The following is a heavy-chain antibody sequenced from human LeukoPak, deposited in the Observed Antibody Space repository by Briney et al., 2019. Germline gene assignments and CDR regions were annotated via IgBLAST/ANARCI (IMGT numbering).Heavy chain of an antibody. D-gene: IGHD6-19*01. CDR2: ISSSSGSTI. V-gene: IGHV3-48*03. J-gene: IGHJ4*02. Sequence: GGSLRLSRAASGFTFSNYEMNWIRQPPGKGLEWVLNISSSSGSTIYYADSVKGRFTISRDNAKNSVYLQMNSLRAEDTAVYYCARDSSGWYYFDYWGQGTLVTVSS. CDR3: ARDSSGWYYFDY. CDR1: GFTFSNYE.